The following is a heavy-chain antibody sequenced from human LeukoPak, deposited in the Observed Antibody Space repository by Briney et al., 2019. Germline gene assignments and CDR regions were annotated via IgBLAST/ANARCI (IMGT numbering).Heavy chain of an antibody. Sequence: PGGSLRLSCAASGFTFSSYTMHWVRQAPGKGLEWVAVISYDGSTKYYADSMKGRFTTSRDNSKNTLYLQMNSLRAEDTAVYYCAREGYYDSSGYSDAGIDYWGQGSLVTVSS. V-gene: IGHV3-30*04. CDR2: ISYDGSTK. CDR1: GFTFSSYT. CDR3: AREGYYDSSGYSDAGIDY. D-gene: IGHD3-22*01. J-gene: IGHJ4*02.